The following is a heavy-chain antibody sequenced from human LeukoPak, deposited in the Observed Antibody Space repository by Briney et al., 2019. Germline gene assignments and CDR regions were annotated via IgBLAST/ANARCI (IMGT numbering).Heavy chain of an antibody. V-gene: IGHV3-74*01. J-gene: IGHJ5*02. Sequence: GGSLRLSRAASGFTFSSYWMHWVRQAPGKGLVWVSRINSDGSSTSYADSVKGRFTISRDNAKNTLYLQMNSLRAEDTAVYYCARGLGNTMVRGVTHANWFDPWGQGTLVTVSS. CDR1: GFTFSSYW. CDR3: ARGLGNTMVRGVTHANWFDP. D-gene: IGHD3-10*01. CDR2: INSDGSST.